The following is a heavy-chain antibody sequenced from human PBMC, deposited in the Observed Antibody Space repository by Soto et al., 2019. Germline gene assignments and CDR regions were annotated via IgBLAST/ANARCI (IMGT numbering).Heavy chain of an antibody. J-gene: IGHJ6*03. CDR2: ISSSSSYI. Sequence: GGSLRLSCAASGFTFSSYSMNWVRQAPGKGLEWVSSISSSSSYIYYADSVKGRFTISRDNAKNSLYLQMNSLRAEDTAVYYCARAYDFWSGYHYYMDVWGKGNTVTVSS. D-gene: IGHD3-3*01. CDR3: ARAYDFWSGYHYYMDV. V-gene: IGHV3-21*01. CDR1: GFTFSSYS.